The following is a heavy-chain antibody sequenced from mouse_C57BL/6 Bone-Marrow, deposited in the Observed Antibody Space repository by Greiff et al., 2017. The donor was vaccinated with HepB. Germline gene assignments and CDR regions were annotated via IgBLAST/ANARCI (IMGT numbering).Heavy chain of an antibody. CDR1: GYAFSSSW. CDR2: IYPGDGDT. Sequence: VQLQQSGPELVKPGASVKISCKASGYAFSSSWMNWVKQRPGKGLEWIGRIYPGDGDTNYNGKFKGKATLTADKSSSTAYMQLSRLTSEDSAVYFCANYGGGYFDVWGTGTTVTVSS. V-gene: IGHV1-82*01. CDR3: ANYGGGYFDV. D-gene: IGHD1-2*01. J-gene: IGHJ1*03.